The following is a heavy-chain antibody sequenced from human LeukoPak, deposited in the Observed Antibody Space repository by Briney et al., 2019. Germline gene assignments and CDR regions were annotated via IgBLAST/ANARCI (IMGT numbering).Heavy chain of an antibody. Sequence: PSETLSLTCTVSGGSISSSSHYWGWIRQPPGKGLEWIGNIYYSGSTYYNPSLKSRVTISVDTSKNQFSLKLSSVTAADTAVYYCASYPYNSGWYFDYWGQGTLVTVSS. D-gene: IGHD6-19*01. V-gene: IGHV4-39*07. J-gene: IGHJ4*02. CDR2: IYYSGST. CDR1: GGSISSSSHY. CDR3: ASYPYNSGWYFDY.